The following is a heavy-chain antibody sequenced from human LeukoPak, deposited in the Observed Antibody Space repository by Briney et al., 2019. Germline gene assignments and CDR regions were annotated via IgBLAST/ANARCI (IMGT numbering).Heavy chain of an antibody. Sequence: SETLSLTCTVSGGSITSYYWTWIRQPPGEGLDWIGYIYYTGKTNYNPSLKSRVTISIDTSKNQFSLKLNSVTAADTAVYFCARGYCRGSGSLDSWGQGTLVTVSS. J-gene: IGHJ4*02. CDR2: IYYTGKT. CDR1: GGSITSYY. CDR3: ARGYCRGSGSLDS. D-gene: IGHD3-10*01. V-gene: IGHV4-59*01.